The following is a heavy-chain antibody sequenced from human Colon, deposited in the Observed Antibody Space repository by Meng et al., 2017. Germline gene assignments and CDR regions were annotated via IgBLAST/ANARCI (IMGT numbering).Heavy chain of an antibody. D-gene: IGHD5-12*01. CDR3: ARDSGYDNNCFDP. CDR1: VGSVISNSCY. J-gene: IGHJ5*02. CDR2: IYNSGST. Sequence: EQRRRSGPGVVRPSETLFLTCTVSVGSVISNSCYWSWIRQPPEKIRELIGFIYNSGSTNYNPSLKSRVTISADTSTNQFSLKVSSVTAADTAVYYCARDSGYDNNCFDPWGQGTLVTVSS. V-gene: IGHV4-61*01.